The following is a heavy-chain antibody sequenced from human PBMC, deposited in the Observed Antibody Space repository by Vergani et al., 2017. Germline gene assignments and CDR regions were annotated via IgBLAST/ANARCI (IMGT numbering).Heavy chain of an antibody. V-gene: IGHV3-23*01. CDR1: VFTFSSLA. Sequence: EVQLLQSEGAVVKPGGSLRLSCVASVFTFSSLAMSWVRQGHGQGLEWVSSIKNTGDSTHYADSVKGRFTISRANTKNTLYLQMNSLRVEDTDVYYCGRRSDNYNWGQGTLVTVSS. CDR2: IKNTGDST. D-gene: IGHD5-24*01. CDR3: GRRSDNYN. J-gene: IGHJ4*02.